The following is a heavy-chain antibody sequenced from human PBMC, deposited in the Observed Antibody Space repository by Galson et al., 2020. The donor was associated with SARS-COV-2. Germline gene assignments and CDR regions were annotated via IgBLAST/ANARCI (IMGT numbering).Heavy chain of an antibody. J-gene: IGHJ4*02. D-gene: IGHD3-10*01. V-gene: IGHV4-59*13. CDR1: GGSISSYY. CDR3: ARSPLLWFGELLSEFDY. CDR2: IYYSGST. Sequence: SETLSLTCIVPGGSISSYYWSWIRQPPGKGLEWIGYIYYSGSTNYNPSLKSRVTISVDTSKNQFSLKLSPVTAADTAVYYCARSPLLWFGELLSEFDYWGQGTLVTVSS.